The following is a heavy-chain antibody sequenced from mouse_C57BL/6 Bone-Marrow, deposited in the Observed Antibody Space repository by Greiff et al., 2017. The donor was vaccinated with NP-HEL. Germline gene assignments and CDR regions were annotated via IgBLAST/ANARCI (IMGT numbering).Heavy chain of an antibody. Sequence: EVKLVESGGGLVQPGGSLKLSCAASGIDFSRYWMSWFRRAPGKGLEWIGEINPDSSTINYAPSLKDKFIISRDNAKNTLYLQMSKVRSEDTALYYCARQAAVGVYYAMDYWGQGTSVTVSS. CDR1: GIDFSRYW. V-gene: IGHV4-1*01. CDR3: ARQAAVGVYYAMDY. CDR2: INPDSSTI. J-gene: IGHJ4*01.